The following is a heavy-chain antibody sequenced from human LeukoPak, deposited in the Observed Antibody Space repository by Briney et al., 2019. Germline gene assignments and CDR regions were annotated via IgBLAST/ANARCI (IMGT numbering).Heavy chain of an antibody. Sequence: GGSLRLSCAASGFTFSSYAMSWVRQAPGKGLEWVSAISGSGGSTYYADSVKGRFTISRDNSKNTLYLQMNSLRAEDTAVYYCAKDQGSGGVLLWFGEFKDAFDIWGQGTMVTVSS. J-gene: IGHJ3*02. CDR3: AKDQGSGGVLLWFGEFKDAFDI. V-gene: IGHV3-23*01. CDR2: ISGSGGST. CDR1: GFTFSSYA. D-gene: IGHD3-10*01.